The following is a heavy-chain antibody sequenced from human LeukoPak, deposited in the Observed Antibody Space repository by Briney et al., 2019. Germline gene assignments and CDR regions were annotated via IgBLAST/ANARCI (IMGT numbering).Heavy chain of an antibody. CDR2: IYYSGST. V-gene: IGHV4-59*01. J-gene: IGHJ4*02. CDR3: ARDNGVAGHSDY. D-gene: IGHD6-19*01. CDR1: GGSISSYY. Sequence: SETLSLTCTVSGGSISSYYWSWIRQPPGKGLEWIGYIYYSGSTNYNPSLKSRVTISVDTSKNQFSLKLSSVTAADTAVYYCARDNGVAGHSDYWGQGTLVTVSS.